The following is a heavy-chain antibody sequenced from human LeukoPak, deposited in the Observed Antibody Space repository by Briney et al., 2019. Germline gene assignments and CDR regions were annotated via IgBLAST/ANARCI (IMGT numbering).Heavy chain of an antibody. CDR3: ARDSLYNFWSGYYHTTYYFDY. D-gene: IGHD3-3*01. V-gene: IGHV4-61*09. CDR1: GGSISSGNYY. Sequence: SETLSLTCTVSGGSISSGNYYRSWIRQPAGKGLEWIGHIYTGGSTNYNPSLKSRVTISVDTSKNQFSLNLSSMTAADTAVYYCARDSLYNFWSGYYHTTYYFDYWGQGTLVTVSS. CDR2: IYTGGST. J-gene: IGHJ4*02.